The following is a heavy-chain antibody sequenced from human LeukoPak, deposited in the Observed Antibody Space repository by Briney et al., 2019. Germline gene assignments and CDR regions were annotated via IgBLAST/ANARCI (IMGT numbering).Heavy chain of an antibody. CDR2: INPNSGGT. V-gene: IGHV1-2*02. CDR3: ARDGSSWYETYYFDY. CDR1: GYTFTGYY. J-gene: IGHJ4*02. D-gene: IGHD6-13*01. Sequence: WASVKVSCKASGYTFTGYYMHWVRQAPGQGLEWMGWINPNSGGTNYAQKFQGRVTMTRDTSVSTAYVELSRLRSDDTAVYYCARDGSSWYETYYFDYWGQGTLVTVSS.